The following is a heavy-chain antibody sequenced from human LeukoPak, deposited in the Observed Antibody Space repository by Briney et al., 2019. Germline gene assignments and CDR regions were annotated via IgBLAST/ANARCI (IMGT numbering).Heavy chain of an antibody. CDR2: ISSSGGST. V-gene: IGHV3-23*01. D-gene: IGHD3-3*01. Sequence: AGSRSLSCAASRFTFSSYAMSWLPQAPGKGLKWVTAISSSGGSTYHAVSVRGRITTSRDNSTNTLDLQRNSLRAKAASEYACAKDRSYYDFDYWGQGTLVTVSS. CDR3: AKDRSYYDFDY. CDR1: RFTFSSYA. J-gene: IGHJ4*02.